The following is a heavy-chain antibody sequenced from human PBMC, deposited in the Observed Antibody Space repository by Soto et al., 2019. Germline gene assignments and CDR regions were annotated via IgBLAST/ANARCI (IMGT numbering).Heavy chain of an antibody. CDR3: ARSPPLYYYDSSGIDAFDI. J-gene: IGHJ3*02. CDR2: MNPNSGNT. Sequence: ASGKVSCKASGGTFSSYAISWVRQAPGQGLEWMGWMNPNSGNTGYAQKFQGRVTMTRNTSISTAYMELSSLRSEDTAVYYCARSPPLYYYDSSGIDAFDIWGQGTMVTVSS. V-gene: IGHV1-8*02. D-gene: IGHD3-22*01. CDR1: GGTFSSYA.